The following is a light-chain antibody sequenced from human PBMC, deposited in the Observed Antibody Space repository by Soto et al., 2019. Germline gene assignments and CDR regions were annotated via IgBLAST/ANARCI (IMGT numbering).Light chain of an antibody. CDR3: QQSYSTPLI. CDR1: QISSIY. V-gene: IGKV1-39*01. Sequence: DIQMTQSPSSLSASVCDRVTITCSAGQISSIYLTWYQQQPGKAPKLRIYAASSLPSEVQSRFSDSGSETAFTLTIRSLQPEDFATYYCQQSYSTPLIFGGGTKVEIK. J-gene: IGKJ4*01. CDR2: AAS.